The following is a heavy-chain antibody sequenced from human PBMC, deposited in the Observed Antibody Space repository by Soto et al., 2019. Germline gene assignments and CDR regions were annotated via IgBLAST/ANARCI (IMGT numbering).Heavy chain of an antibody. D-gene: IGHD3-22*01. CDR3: ARGIDQKYYYYYGMDV. V-gene: IGHV1-8*01. J-gene: IGHJ6*02. CDR2: MNPNSGNT. CDR1: GYTFTSYD. Sequence: QVQLVQSGAEVKKPGASVKVSCKASGYTFTSYDINWVRQATGQGLEWIGWMNPNSGNTGYAQKFQGRVTMTRNTSISTAYMELSSLRSEDTAVYYCARGIDQKYYYYYGMDVWGQGTTVTVSS.